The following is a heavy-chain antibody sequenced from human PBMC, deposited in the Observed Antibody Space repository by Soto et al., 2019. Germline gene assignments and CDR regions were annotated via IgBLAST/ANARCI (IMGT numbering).Heavy chain of an antibody. CDR1: GFTFRSSW. Sequence: EVQLVESGGGLVQPGGSLSLSCEASGFTFRSSWMSWVRQAPGKGLEWVAYIKPDGSETYYVASVRGRFTISRDNAKNSLYLQRNSMRAEDTALYYCARDPSFGAYDIWGQGTMVTVSA. CDR3: ARDPSFGAYDI. V-gene: IGHV3-7*01. J-gene: IGHJ3*02. D-gene: IGHD4-17*01. CDR2: IKPDGSET.